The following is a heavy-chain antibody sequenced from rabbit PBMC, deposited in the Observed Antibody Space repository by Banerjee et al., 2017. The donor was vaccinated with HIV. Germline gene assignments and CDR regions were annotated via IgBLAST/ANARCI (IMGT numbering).Heavy chain of an antibody. CDR3: ARELYDDYGDPYGMDL. CDR2: IYAGSSGST. J-gene: IGHJ6*01. D-gene: IGHD2-1*01. V-gene: IGHV1S40*01. CDR1: GFSFSSSYY. Sequence: QSLEESGGDLVKPGASLTLTCTASGFSFSSSYYMCWVRQAPGKGLEWIACIYAGSSGSTYYASWAKGRFTISKTSSTTVTLQMTSLTAADTATYFCARELYDDYGDPYGMDLWGQGTLVTVS.